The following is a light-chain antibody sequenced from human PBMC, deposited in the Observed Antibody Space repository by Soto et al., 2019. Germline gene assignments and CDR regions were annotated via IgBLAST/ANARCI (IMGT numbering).Light chain of an antibody. V-gene: IGLV2-14*01. Sequence: QSALTQPASVSGSPGQSIAISCTGTSSDVGGYTYVSWYQQHPGKAPKLMIYDVSARPSGVSNRFSGSKSDNTASLTISGLQAEHEADYYCSSYTSSNTVIFGGGTKLTVL. CDR1: SSDVGGYTY. CDR3: SSYTSSNTVI. CDR2: DVS. J-gene: IGLJ2*01.